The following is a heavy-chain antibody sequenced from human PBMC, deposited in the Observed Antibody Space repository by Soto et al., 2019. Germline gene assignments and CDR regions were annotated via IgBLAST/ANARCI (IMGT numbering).Heavy chain of an antibody. CDR1: GGTFSSYA. CDR3: ARGGIAAAGAFDY. J-gene: IGHJ4*02. CDR2: IIPIFGTA. Sequence: ASVKVSCKASGGTFSSYAISWVRQAPGQGLEWMGGIIPIFGTANYAQKFQGRVTITADESTSTAYMELSSLRSEDTAVYYCARGGIAAAGAFDYWGQGTPVTVSS. D-gene: IGHD6-13*01. V-gene: IGHV1-69*13.